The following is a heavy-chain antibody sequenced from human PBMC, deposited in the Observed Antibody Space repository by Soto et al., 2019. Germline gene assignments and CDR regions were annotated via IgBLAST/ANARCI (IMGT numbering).Heavy chain of an antibody. Sequence: QVQLEESGGGVVQPGRSLRLSCAASGFTFSSYGMHWVRQAPGKGLEWVAVISYDGSNKYYADSVKGRFTISRDNSKNTLYLQMNSLRAEDTAMYYCAKDGRGPYSSSWYDWFDPWGQGTLVTVSS. V-gene: IGHV3-30*18. CDR3: AKDGRGPYSSSWYDWFDP. J-gene: IGHJ5*02. CDR2: ISYDGSNK. D-gene: IGHD6-13*01. CDR1: GFTFSSYG.